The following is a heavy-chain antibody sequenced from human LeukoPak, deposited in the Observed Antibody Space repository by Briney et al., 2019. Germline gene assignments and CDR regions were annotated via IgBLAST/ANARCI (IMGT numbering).Heavy chain of an antibody. CDR2: IFPADSDT. V-gene: IGHV5-51*01. J-gene: IGHJ4*02. D-gene: IGHD6-13*01. CDR3: ASVYSSTSWDY. Sequence: GVSLKISCRASGYSFTTYWIGWVRQMPGKGLEWMGVIFPADSDTRYSPSFQGQVTISADKSISTAYLQWSSLKASDTAMYYCASVYSSTSWDYWGQGTLVTVSS. CDR1: GYSFTTYW.